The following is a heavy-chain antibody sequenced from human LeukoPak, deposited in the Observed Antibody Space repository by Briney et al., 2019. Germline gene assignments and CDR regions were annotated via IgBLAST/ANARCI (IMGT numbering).Heavy chain of an antibody. CDR3: ARGTLKAAATDFDY. V-gene: IGHV3-20*04. J-gene: IGHJ4*02. CDR1: GFTFDDYG. CDR2: INWNGGST. Sequence: GGSLRLSCAASGFTFDDYGKSWVRQAPGKGLEWVSGINWNGGSTGYADSVKGRFTISRDNAKNSLYLQMNSLRAEDTALYYCARGTLKAAATDFDYWGQGTLVTVSS. D-gene: IGHD6-13*01.